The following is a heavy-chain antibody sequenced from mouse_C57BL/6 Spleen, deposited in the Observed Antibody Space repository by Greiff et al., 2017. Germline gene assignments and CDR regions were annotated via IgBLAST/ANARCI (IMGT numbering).Heavy chain of an antibody. J-gene: IGHJ2*01. CDR2: IHPNSGST. Sequence: QVQLQQPGAELVKPGASVKLSCKASGYTFTSYWMHWVKQRPGQGLEWIGMIHPNSGSTNYNEKFKSKATLTVDKSSSTAYMQLISLTSEDSAVYYCARSFYDGYSGHFDYWGQGTTLTVSS. V-gene: IGHV1-64*01. CDR1: GYTFTSYW. D-gene: IGHD2-3*01. CDR3: ARSFYDGYSGHFDY.